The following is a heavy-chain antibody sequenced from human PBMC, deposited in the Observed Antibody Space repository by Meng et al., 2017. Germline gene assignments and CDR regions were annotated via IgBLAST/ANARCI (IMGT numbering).Heavy chain of an antibody. Sequence: LRLSCTVSGGSISSGSYYWSWIRQPAGKGLEWIGRIYTSGSTNYNPSLKSRVTISVDTSKNQFSLKLSSVTAADTAVYYCARDNVQWLDWGQGTLVTVSS. CDR3: ARDNVQWLD. D-gene: IGHD6-19*01. V-gene: IGHV4-61*02. J-gene: IGHJ4*02. CDR1: GGSISSGSYY. CDR2: IYTSGST.